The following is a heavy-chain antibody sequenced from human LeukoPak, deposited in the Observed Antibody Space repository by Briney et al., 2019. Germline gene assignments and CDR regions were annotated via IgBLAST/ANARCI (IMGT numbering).Heavy chain of an antibody. V-gene: IGHV1-18*01. J-gene: IGHJ6*03. CDR3: ARGPRGRSAALYYYYMDV. CDR2: ISAYNGNT. D-gene: IGHD6-13*01. CDR1: GYTFTSYG. Sequence: GASVKVSCKASGYTFTSYGISWVRQAPGQGLEWMGWISAYNGNTNYAQKLQGRVTMTTDTSTSTAYMELSSLRSEDTAVYYCARGPRGRSAALYYYYMDVWGKGTTVTVSS.